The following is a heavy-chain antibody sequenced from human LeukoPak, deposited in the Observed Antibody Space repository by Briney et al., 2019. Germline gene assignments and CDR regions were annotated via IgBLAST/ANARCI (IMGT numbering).Heavy chain of an antibody. J-gene: IGHJ4*02. CDR3: ARQNPAVGGQGLDY. CDR1: GGFISGHY. Sequence: SDTLSLTCTVSGGFISGHYWSWIRQPPGKGLEWIGYIFYTGSTDYNPSLRSRITMSVDTSKNQFSLRMTSVTAADTAVYYCARQNPAVGGQGLDYWGQGILVTVFS. D-gene: IGHD6-13*01. V-gene: IGHV4-59*08. CDR2: IFYTGST.